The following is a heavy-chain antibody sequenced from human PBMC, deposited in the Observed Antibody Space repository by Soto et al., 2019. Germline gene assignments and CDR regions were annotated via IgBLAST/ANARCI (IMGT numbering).Heavy chain of an antibody. CDR1: GASVSSYY. D-gene: IGHD3-10*01. V-gene: IGHV4-4*07. CDR3: SRDVGKNY. Sequence: SETLSLTCSVSGASVSSYYWSWFRQPVGKGLEWIGRIHSSGNLNYNPSLEIRVTMSLDTSKNQFSLRLSSLTAADTALYFCSRDVGKNYWGQGTRATVSS. CDR2: IHSSGNL. J-gene: IGHJ4*02.